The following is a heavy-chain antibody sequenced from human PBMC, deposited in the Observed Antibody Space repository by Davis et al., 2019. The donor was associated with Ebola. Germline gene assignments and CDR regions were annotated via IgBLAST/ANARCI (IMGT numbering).Heavy chain of an antibody. CDR3: ARDGDVSRDWNELYYYWFGMDV. Sequence: GESLKISCAASGFTFTTYGMHWVRQAPGKGLEWVAVIWYDGSHKYYVDSVKGRFTISRDNSKNTLYLQMDSLRPEDTAVYYCARDGDVSRDWNELYYYWFGMDVWGKGTTVTVSS. CDR2: IWYDGSHK. J-gene: IGHJ6*04. D-gene: IGHD1-1*01. V-gene: IGHV3-33*01. CDR1: GFTFTTYG.